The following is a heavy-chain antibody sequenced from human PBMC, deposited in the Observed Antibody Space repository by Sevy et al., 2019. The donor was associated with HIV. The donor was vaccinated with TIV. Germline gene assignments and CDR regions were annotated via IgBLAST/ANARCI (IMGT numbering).Heavy chain of an antibody. Sequence: GGSLRLSCAASGFSFSRYGMHWARQAPGKGLEWVAVIWNDRGNKHYAYSVKGRFAISRANSKNTLYLQMNSLRAEDTAVYYCASLPNNYYDSSGYSGDDAFDIWGQGTMVTVSS. V-gene: IGHV3-33*01. CDR2: IWNDRGNK. J-gene: IGHJ3*02. CDR3: ASLPNNYYDSSGYSGDDAFDI. D-gene: IGHD3-22*01. CDR1: GFSFSRYG.